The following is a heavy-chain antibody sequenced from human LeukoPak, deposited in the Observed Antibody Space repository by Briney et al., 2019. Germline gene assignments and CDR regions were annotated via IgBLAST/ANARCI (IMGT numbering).Heavy chain of an antibody. J-gene: IGHJ4*02. CDR1: GFTFSSYS. D-gene: IGHD2-2*01. CDR2: ISSSSSYI. CDR3: SHRRWYCSSTNCYDLDY. V-gene: IGHV3-21*01. Sequence: PGGSLRLSCAASGFTFSSYSMHWVRQAPGKGLEWVSSISSSSSYISYADSVKGRFTISRDNAKNSLYLQMNSLRVEDTAVYYGSHRRWYCSSTNCYDLDYWGQGTLVTVSS.